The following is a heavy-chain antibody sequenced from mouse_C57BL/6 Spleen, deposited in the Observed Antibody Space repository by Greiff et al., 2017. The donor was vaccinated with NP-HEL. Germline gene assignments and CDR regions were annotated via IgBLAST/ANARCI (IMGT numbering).Heavy chain of an antibody. Sequence: EVQLVESGPELVKPGASVKMSCKASGYTFTDYNMHWVKQSHGKSLEWIGYINPNNGGTSYTQKFKGKATLTVNKSSSTAYMELRSLTSEDSAVYYCARSPIIDTTVVAYYFDYWGQGTTLTVSS. CDR2: INPNNGGT. D-gene: IGHD1-1*01. V-gene: IGHV1-22*01. CDR1: GYTFTDYN. J-gene: IGHJ2*01. CDR3: ARSPIIDTTVVAYYFDY.